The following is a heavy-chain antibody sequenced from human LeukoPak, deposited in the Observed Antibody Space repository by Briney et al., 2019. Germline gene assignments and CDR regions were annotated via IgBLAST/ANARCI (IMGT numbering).Heavy chain of an antibody. CDR2: ISSNGGST. V-gene: IGHV3-64*01. J-gene: IGHJ4*02. Sequence: GGSLRLSCAASGFTFSSYAMHWVRQAPGKGLEYVSAISSNGGSTYYANSVKGRFTISRDNSKNTLYLQMGSLRAEEMAVYYCARANGGSFDYWGQGTLVTVSS. CDR3: ARANGGSFDY. CDR1: GFTFSSYA. D-gene: IGHD3-10*01.